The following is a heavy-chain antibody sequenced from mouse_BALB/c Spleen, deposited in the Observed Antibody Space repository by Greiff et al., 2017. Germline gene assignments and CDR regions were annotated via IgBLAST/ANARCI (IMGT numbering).Heavy chain of an antibody. Sequence: EVQRVESGGDLVKPGGSLKLSCAASGFTFSSYGMSWVRQTPDKRLEWVATISSGGSYTYYPDSVKGRFTISRDNAKNTLYLQMSSLKSEDTAMYYCASLTTATAWFAYWGQGTLVTVSA. V-gene: IGHV5-6*01. CDR1: GFTFSSYG. CDR3: ASLTTATAWFAY. D-gene: IGHD1-2*01. CDR2: ISSGGSYT. J-gene: IGHJ3*01.